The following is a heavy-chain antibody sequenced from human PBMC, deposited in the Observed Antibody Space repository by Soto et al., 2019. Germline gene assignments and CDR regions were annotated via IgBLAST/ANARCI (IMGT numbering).Heavy chain of an antibody. CDR2: ISANGVAT. CDR1: GFPFTSFA. Sequence: EVQLWDSGGGMVQPGGSLRLSCAASGFPFTSFAMCWLRQAPGKGLEWVSYISANGVATSYADSVKGRFTTSRDNSKNVLYLQLNSLRAEDTAVYYCAKGFPPLQYDTHGWEIWRQGTLVTVSS. V-gene: IGHV3-23*01. CDR3: AKGFPPLQYDTHGWEI. D-gene: IGHD2-8*01. J-gene: IGHJ4*02.